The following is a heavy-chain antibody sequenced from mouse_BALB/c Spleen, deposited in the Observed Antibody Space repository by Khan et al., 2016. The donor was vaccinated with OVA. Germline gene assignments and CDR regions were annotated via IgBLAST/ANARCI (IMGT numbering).Heavy chain of an antibody. Sequence: QVQLQQSGAELAKPGASVKMSCKASGYTFINYWILWIKQRPGQGLEWIGYINPSTGYTEYNQNFKDKATLTADMSSSTAYMQLSSLTSEDSAVYYCARRGLRWDFDYWGQGTTLTVSS. V-gene: IGHV1-7*01. CDR3: ARRGLRWDFDY. CDR2: INPSTGYT. CDR1: GYTFINYW. D-gene: IGHD1-1*01. J-gene: IGHJ2*01.